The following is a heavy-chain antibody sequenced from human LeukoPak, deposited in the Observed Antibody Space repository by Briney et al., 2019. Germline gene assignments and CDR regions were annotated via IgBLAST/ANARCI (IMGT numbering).Heavy chain of an antibody. V-gene: IGHV3-74*01. CDR1: GFTFSSYW. Sequence: GGSLRLSCAASGFTFSSYWMRWVRQAPGKGLVWVSRINSDGSSTSYADSVKGRFTISRDNAKNTLYLQMNSLRAEDTAVYYCARVGPGGVTRDWYFYLWGRGTLVTVSS. CDR2: INSDGSST. D-gene: IGHD4-11*01. CDR3: ARVGPGGVTRDWYFYL. J-gene: IGHJ2*01.